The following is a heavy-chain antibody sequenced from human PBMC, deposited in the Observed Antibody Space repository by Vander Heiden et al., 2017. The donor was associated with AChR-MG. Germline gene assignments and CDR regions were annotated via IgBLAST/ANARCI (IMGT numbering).Heavy chain of an antibody. J-gene: IGHJ6*02. CDR3: ARPKGRISTVTTIGYYYGMDV. CDR2: IIPIFGTA. CDR1: GGTFSSYA. Sequence: QVQLVQSGAEVKKPGSSVKVSCKASGGTFSSYAISWVRQAPGQGLEWMGGIIPIFGTANYAQKFQGRVTITADESTSTAYMELSSLRSEDTAVYYCARPKGRISTVTTIGYYYGMDVWGQGTTVTVSS. V-gene: IGHV1-69*01. D-gene: IGHD4-4*01.